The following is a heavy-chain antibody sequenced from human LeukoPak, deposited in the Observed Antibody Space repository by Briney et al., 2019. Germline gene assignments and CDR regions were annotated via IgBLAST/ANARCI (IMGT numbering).Heavy chain of an antibody. CDR2: VRSTANSYAT. CDR3: TRLVGDSSGYYGDY. J-gene: IGHJ4*02. CDR1: GFTFSGSA. V-gene: IGHV3-73*01. D-gene: IGHD3-22*01. Sequence: PGGSLRLSCAASGFTFSGSAMHWVRQASGKGLEWVGRVRSTANSYATAYAASVKGRFTISRGDSKNTAYLQMNSLKTEDTAVYYCTRLVGDSSGYYGDYWGQGTLVTVSS.